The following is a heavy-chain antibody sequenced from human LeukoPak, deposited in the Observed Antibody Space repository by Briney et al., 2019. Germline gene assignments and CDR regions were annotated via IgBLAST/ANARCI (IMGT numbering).Heavy chain of an antibody. J-gene: IGHJ4*02. Sequence: PGGSLRLSCAASGFTFSAYSMNWVRQAPGKGLEWVSYITTSGSYIYYADSVKGRFSITRDNAKNSLYLQMNSLRAEDTAVYYCARESRDGYNYVDYWGQGTLVTVSS. D-gene: IGHD5-24*01. CDR2: ITTSGSYI. V-gene: IGHV3-21*01. CDR3: ARESRDGYNYVDY. CDR1: GFTFSAYS.